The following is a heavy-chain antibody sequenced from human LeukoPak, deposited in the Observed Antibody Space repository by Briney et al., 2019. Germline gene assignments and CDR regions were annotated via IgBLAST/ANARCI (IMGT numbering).Heavy chain of an antibody. V-gene: IGHV4-59*08. D-gene: IGHD2-21*01. CDR3: ARAGGFVQVLMIANPYYFDY. J-gene: IGHJ4*02. CDR2: IYYSGST. Sequence: NPSETLSLTCTVSGGSISPYYWSWIRQPPGKGLEWIGYIYYSGSTSYNPSLKSRVTISLDTSKNQFSLRLSSMTAADTAVYYCARAGGFVQVLMIANPYYFDYWGQGTLVTVSS. CDR1: GGSISPYY.